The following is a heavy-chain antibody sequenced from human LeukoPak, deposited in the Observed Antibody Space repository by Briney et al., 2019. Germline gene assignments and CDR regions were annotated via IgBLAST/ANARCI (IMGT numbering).Heavy chain of an antibody. J-gene: IGHJ3*02. CDR3: AKVVVVVVAANDAFDI. D-gene: IGHD2-15*01. CDR2: ISGSGGST. Sequence: GGSLRLSCAASGFTFSSYAMSWVRQAPGKGLEWVSAISGSGGSTYYADSVKGRFTISRDNSKNTLYLQMNSLRAEDTAVYYCAKVVVVVVAANDAFDIWGQGTMVTVSS. V-gene: IGHV3-23*01. CDR1: GFTFSSYA.